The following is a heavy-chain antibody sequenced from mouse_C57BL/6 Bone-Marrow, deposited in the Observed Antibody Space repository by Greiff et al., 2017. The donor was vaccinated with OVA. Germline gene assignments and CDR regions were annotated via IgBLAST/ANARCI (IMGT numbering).Heavy chain of an antibody. D-gene: IGHD1-1*01. J-gene: IGHJ2*01. CDR3: TRSRGSNYFDY. CDR1: GYTFTDYE. CDR2: IDPETGGT. Sequence: VQLQQSGAELVRPGASVTLSCKASGYTFTDYEMHWVKQTPVHGLEWIGAIDPETGGTAYNQKFKGKAILTADKSSSTAYMELRSLTSEDSAVYYCTRSRGSNYFDYWGQGTTLTVSS. V-gene: IGHV1-15*01.